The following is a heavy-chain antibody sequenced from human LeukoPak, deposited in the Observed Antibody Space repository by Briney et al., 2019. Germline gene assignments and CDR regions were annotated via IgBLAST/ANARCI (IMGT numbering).Heavy chain of an antibody. D-gene: IGHD6-19*01. J-gene: IGHJ5*02. CDR2: ISSSGSTI. V-gene: IGHV3-11*01. CDR1: GFTVSSNY. CDR3: ARAASSGWYQSWFDP. Sequence: GGSLRLSCAASGFTVSSNYMSWIRQAPGKGLEWVSYISSSGSTIYYADSVKGRFTISRDNAKNSLYLQMNSLRAEDTAVYYCARAASSGWYQSWFDPWGQGTLVTVSS.